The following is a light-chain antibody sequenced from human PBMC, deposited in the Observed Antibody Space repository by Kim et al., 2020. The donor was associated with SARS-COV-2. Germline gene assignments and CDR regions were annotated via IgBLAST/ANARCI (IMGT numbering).Light chain of an antibody. Sequence: EIVMTQSPATLSLSPGERATLSCRASQSISTNLAWFQQKPGQAPSVLIYGASARATGIPARFSGSGSGTEFTLTISNLQSEDFAVYYCQQYAYWRAFGQGTRLEIK. CDR3: QQYAYWRA. CDR2: GAS. CDR1: QSISTN. J-gene: IGKJ5*01. V-gene: IGKV3-15*01.